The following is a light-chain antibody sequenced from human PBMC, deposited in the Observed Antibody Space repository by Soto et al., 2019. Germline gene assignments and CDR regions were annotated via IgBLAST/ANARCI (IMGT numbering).Light chain of an antibody. CDR2: AAS. V-gene: IGKV1-17*01. Sequence: DIQMTQSPSSLSASVGDRVTITCRASQGIRDDLVWYQQKPGKAPKSLIYAASRLQSGVPSRFSRSRSGTEFTRTISSLQTEDFPTYYWLQHNDYPFTFGQGTRPEIK. CDR3: LQHNDYPFT. J-gene: IGKJ5*01. CDR1: QGIRDD.